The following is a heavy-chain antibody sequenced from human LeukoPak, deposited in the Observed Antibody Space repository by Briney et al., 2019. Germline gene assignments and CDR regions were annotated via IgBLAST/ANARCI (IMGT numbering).Heavy chain of an antibody. CDR2: IYSSGGT. Sequence: GGSLRLSCAASGFIVSNSYMSWVRQAPGRGLEWVSVIYSSGGTFYSESVKGRFTISRDYSKNTLYLQMNSLRADDTAVYYCVKDSNGPAFWGQGTLVTVSS. CDR3: VKDSNGPAF. D-gene: IGHD6-19*01. V-gene: IGHV3-53*01. J-gene: IGHJ4*02. CDR1: GFIVSNSY.